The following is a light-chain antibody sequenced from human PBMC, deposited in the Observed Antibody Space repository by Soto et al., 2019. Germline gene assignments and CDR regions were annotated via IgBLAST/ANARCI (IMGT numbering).Light chain of an antibody. CDR3: QRYENPQT. V-gene: IGKV1-33*01. Sequence: DIQLTQSPSSLSASVGDGVTITCQASPNINTYLNWYQQKPGRAPKILIYDASNLEAGVPSRFRGSGSGNDFTFIISLQQQDYITTYYCQRYENPQTFGQGTRLEIK. J-gene: IGKJ5*01. CDR1: PNINTY. CDR2: DAS.